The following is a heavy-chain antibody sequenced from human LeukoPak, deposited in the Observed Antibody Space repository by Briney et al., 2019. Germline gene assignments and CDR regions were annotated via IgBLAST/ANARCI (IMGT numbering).Heavy chain of an antibody. J-gene: IGHJ4*02. V-gene: IGHV4-59*12. CDR3: ARDKAARGRGTIDY. CDR2: IYYSGST. CDR1: GGSISSYY. D-gene: IGHD6-6*01. Sequence: PSETLSLTCTVSGGSISSYYWSWIRQPPGKGLEWIGSIYYSGSTYYNPSLKSRVTISVDTSKNQFSLKLSSVTAADTAVYYCARDKAARGRGTIDYWGQGTLVTVSS.